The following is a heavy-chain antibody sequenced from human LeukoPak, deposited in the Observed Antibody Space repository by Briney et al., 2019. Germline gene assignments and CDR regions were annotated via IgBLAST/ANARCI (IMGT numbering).Heavy chain of an antibody. CDR1: GGSISSHY. J-gene: IGHJ4*02. Sequence: SETLSLTCTVSGGSISSHYWSWIRQPPGKGVEWIGYIYYSGSTNYNPSLKSRVTISVDTSKNQFSLKLSSVTAADTAVYYCARDLGGGINFDYWGQGTLVTVSS. CDR3: ARDLGGGINFDY. CDR2: IYYSGST. D-gene: IGHD1-14*01. V-gene: IGHV4-59*11.